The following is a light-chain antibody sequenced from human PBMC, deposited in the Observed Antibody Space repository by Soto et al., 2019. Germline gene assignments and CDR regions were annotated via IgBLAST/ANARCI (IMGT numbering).Light chain of an antibody. CDR1: QSISSY. CDR3: QQYNSYPLT. V-gene: IGKV1-39*01. CDR2: AAS. J-gene: IGKJ4*01. Sequence: DSQMTQSPSSLSASVGDRVTITCRASQSISSYLNWYQQKPGKAPKLLIYAASSLQSGVPSRFSGSGSGTEFTLTISGLQPDDFATYYCQQYNSYPLTFGGGTKVDIK.